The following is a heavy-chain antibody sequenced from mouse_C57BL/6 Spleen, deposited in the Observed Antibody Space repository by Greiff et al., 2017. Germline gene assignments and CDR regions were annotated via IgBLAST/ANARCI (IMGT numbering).Heavy chain of an antibody. J-gene: IGHJ3*01. CDR2: IYPRSGNT. Sequence: QVQLQQSGAELARPGASVKLSCKASGYTFTSYGISWVKQRPGQGLEWIGEIYPRSGNTYYNEKFKGKATLTADKSSSTAYMELRSLTSEDSAVYFCAREGTTGFAYWGQGTLVTVSA. V-gene: IGHV1-81*01. CDR3: AREGTTGFAY. D-gene: IGHD1-1*01. CDR1: GYTFTSYG.